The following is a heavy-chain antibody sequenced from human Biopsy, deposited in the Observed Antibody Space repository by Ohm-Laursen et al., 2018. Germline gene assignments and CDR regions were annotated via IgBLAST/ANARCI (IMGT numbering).Heavy chain of an antibody. D-gene: IGHD3-22*01. Sequence: TLSLTCTLSGDPITRSYWSWIRQSPGKGLEWIGRIYPGGSTNYNPSLKSRVTMSVDTSKKQLSLRLRSVTAADTAMYYCASVVLGPTNDAFDLWGQGTMVVVSS. CDR3: ASVVLGPTNDAFDL. J-gene: IGHJ3*01. CDR2: IYPGGST. V-gene: IGHV4-4*07. CDR1: GDPITRSY.